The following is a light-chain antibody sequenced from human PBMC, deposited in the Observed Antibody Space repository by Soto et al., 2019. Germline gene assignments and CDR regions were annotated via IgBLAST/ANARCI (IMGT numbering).Light chain of an antibody. CDR3: QQYSGSPPT. Sequence: EIVLTQSPGTLSLSPGERATLSCRASQSLSSSLAWYQQRPGRAPRLLISDASGRATGIPDRFSGSGSGTDFSLTISRLEPEDSAMYYCQQYSGSPPTFGGGTKVEIK. CDR2: DAS. V-gene: IGKV3-20*01. CDR1: QSLSSS. J-gene: IGKJ4*01.